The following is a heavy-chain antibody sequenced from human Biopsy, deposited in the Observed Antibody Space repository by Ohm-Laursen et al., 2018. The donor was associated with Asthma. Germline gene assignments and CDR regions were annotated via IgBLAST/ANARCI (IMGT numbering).Heavy chain of an antibody. J-gene: IGHJ3*02. Sequence: SVKVPCKASGYTFTHLAIHWVRQAPEQRLEWMGGINAGDGNTKNSQKFQGRVTITRDTSASTAYMDLRSLRSEDTAVYYCARTYYDFLTGQVNDAFAIWGQGTMVTVSS. CDR2: INAGDGNT. CDR1: GYTFTHLA. CDR3: ARTYYDFLTGQVNDAFAI. D-gene: IGHD3-9*01. V-gene: IGHV1-3*01.